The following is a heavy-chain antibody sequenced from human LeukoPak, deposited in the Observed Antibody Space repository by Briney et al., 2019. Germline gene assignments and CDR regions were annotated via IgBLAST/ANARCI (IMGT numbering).Heavy chain of an antibody. CDR2: MNPNSGNT. V-gene: IGHV1-8*01. CDR3: ARVRGEIATIYYFDY. D-gene: IGHD5-24*01. CDR1: GYTFTSYD. J-gene: IGHJ4*02. Sequence: ASVKVSFKASGYTFTSYDSNWVRQASGQELDWMGLMNPNSGNTRYAQKFQSRVTMTRNTSISTAYMELSSPRSEDTAVYYCARVRGEIATIYYFDYWGQGTLVTVSS.